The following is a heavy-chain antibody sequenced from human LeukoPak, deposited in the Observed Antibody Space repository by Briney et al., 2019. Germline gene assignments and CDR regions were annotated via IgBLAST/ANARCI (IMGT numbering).Heavy chain of an antibody. D-gene: IGHD5-18*01. V-gene: IGHV4-39*01. CDR1: GGSISSSSYY. CDR2: IYYSGST. J-gene: IGHJ4*02. CDR3: ARHGSQLWTPYYFDY. Sequence: SETLSLTCIVSGGSISSSSYYWGWIRQPPGKGLEWIGSIYYSGSTYYNPSLKSRVTISVDTSKNQFSLKLSSVTAADTAVYYCARHGSQLWTPYYFDYWGQGTLVTVSS.